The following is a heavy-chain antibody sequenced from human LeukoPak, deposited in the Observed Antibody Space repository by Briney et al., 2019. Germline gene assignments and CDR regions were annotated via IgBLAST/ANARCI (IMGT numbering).Heavy chain of an antibody. J-gene: IGHJ6*02. CDR3: ARQRAGGYYYYGMDV. CDR1: GGSISSYY. V-gene: IGHV4-59*08. CDR2: IYYSGST. Sequence: ETLSLTCTVSGGSISSYYWSWIRQPPGKGLEWIGYIYYSGSTNYNPSLKSRVTISVDTSKNQFSLKLSSVTAADTAVYYCARQRAGGYYYYGMDVWGQGTTVTVSS. D-gene: IGHD6-19*01.